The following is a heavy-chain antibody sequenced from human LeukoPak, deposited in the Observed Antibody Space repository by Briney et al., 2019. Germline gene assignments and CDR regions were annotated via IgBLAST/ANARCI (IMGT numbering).Heavy chain of an antibody. CDR2: IYYTGST. CDR3: ARGSYSYESGGFRLDV. Sequence: SSETLSLTCTVSGGSISSGNYCWDWIRQPPGKGLEWIGNIYYTGSTYYTPSLKRRVTISVDTSKNQFSLELSSVTAADTAVYYCARGSYSYESGGFRLDVWGKGTTVTVSS. CDR1: GGSISSGNYC. J-gene: IGHJ6*04. V-gene: IGHV4-39*07. D-gene: IGHD3-22*01.